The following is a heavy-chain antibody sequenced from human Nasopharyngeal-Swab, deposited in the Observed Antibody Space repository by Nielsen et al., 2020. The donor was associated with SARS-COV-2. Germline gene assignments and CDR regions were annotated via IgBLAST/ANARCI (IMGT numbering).Heavy chain of an antibody. D-gene: IGHD5-12*01. J-gene: IGHJ3*02. Sequence: SLKISCVASGFIFDDYSMHWVRQGPGRALEWVSGIAWNSVVIGYAESVKGQFTISSDNAKNSLYLEMNSLRPEDTALYYCIKGVDITSRTARAFDIWGQGTMGTVSS. V-gene: IGHV3-9*01. CDR3: IKGVDITSRTARAFDI. CDR1: GFIFDDYS. CDR2: IAWNSVVI.